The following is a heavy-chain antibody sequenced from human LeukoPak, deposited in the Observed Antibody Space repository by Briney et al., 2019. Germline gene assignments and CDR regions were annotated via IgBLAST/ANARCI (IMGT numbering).Heavy chain of an antibody. CDR1: GFTFSSHG. Sequence: GSLRLSCVASGFTFSSHGMNWVRQAPGKGLEWVSGITSGTRTYYADSVKGRFAISRDNSKNTMYLQMNSLRAEDTAVYYCTRSFRLELDNSGYYYYWGQGTLVTVSS. J-gene: IGHJ4*02. CDR3: TRSFRLELDNSGYYYY. CDR2: ITSGTRT. V-gene: IGHV3-23*01. D-gene: IGHD3-22*01.